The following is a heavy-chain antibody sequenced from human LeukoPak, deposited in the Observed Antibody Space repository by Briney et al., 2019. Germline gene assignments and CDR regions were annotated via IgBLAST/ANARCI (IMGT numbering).Heavy chain of an antibody. V-gene: IGHV3-21*01. CDR2: ISSSSSYI. D-gene: IGHD6-19*01. Sequence: GGSLRLSCAASGFTFSSYSMNWVRQAPGKGLEWVSSISSSSSYIYYADSVKGRFTISRDNAKNSLYLQMNSLRAEDTAVYYCAREPGIAVAGTSNYYYGMDVWGQGTTVTVSS. J-gene: IGHJ6*02. CDR3: AREPGIAVAGTSNYYYGMDV. CDR1: GFTFSSYS.